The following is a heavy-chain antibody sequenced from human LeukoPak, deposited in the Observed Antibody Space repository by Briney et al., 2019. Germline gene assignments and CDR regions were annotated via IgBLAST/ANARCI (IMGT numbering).Heavy chain of an antibody. CDR3: ARVKRYFDWLLDY. CDR1: GFTFSSYS. V-gene: IGHV3-48*04. CDR2: ISSSSSTI. Sequence: PGGSLRLSCAASGFTFSSYSMNWVRQAPGKGLEWVSYISSSSSTIYYADSVKGRFTISRDNAKNSLYLQMNSLRAEDTAVYYCARVKRYFDWLLDYCGQGTLVTVSS. D-gene: IGHD3-9*01. J-gene: IGHJ4*02.